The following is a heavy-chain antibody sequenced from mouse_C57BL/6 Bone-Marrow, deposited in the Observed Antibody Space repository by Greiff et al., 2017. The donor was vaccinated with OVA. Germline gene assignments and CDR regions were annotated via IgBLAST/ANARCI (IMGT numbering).Heavy chain of an antibody. CDR3: ARRDYGSTPGFAY. D-gene: IGHD1-1*01. CDR1: GYTFTSYL. J-gene: IGHJ3*01. V-gene: IGHV1-69*01. CDR2: IDPSDSYT. Sequence: QVQLKQPGAELVMPGASVKLSCKASGYTFTSYLMHWVKQRPGQGLEWIGEIDPSDSYTNYNQKFKGKSTLTVDKSSSTAYMQLSSLTSEDSAVYYCARRDYGSTPGFAYWGQGTLVTVSA.